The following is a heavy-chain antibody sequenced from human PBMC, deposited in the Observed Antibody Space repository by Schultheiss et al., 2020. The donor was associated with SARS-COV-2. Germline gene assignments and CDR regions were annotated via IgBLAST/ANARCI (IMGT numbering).Heavy chain of an antibody. D-gene: IGHD1-1*01. CDR1: GFTLSNYA. Sequence: GGSLRLSCAASGFTLSNYAMTWVRQAPGKGLEWVSAISDSGAGTNYADSVKGRFTISRDNSKNTLFLQMYSLRAEDTALYYCAKAFSANWYYFDSWGQGTLVTVSS. CDR3: AKAFSANWYYFDS. J-gene: IGHJ4*02. CDR2: ISDSGAGT. V-gene: IGHV3-23*01.